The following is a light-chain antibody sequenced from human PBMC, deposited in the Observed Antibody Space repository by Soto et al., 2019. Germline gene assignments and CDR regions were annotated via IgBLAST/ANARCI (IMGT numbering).Light chain of an antibody. CDR2: SNN. V-gene: IGLV1-44*01. J-gene: IGLJ2*01. CDR1: SSNIGSHT. Sequence: QSALSQPPSASGTPGQRVTISCSGSSSNIGSHTVNWYRHLPGTAPKLLMYSNNQRPSGVPDRFSGSKSGTSASLAISGLQSEDEADYYCAASDDSLNAVVFGGGTKLIVL. CDR3: AASDDSLNAVV.